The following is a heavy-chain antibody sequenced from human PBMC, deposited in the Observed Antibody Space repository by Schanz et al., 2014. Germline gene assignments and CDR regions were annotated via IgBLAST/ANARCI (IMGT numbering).Heavy chain of an antibody. D-gene: IGHD2-2*01. CDR2: IRGSGGST. Sequence: EVQLVESGGGLVQPGGSLRLSCAASGFTFSNYAMNWVRQAPGKGLKWVSGIRGSGGSTYYADSVKGRFTISRDNAKNSLYLQMNSLRAEDTAVYYCVREDIVVVPAATVWFDPWGQGTLVTVSS. J-gene: IGHJ5*02. V-gene: IGHV3-23*04. CDR3: VREDIVVVPAATVWFDP. CDR1: GFTFSNYA.